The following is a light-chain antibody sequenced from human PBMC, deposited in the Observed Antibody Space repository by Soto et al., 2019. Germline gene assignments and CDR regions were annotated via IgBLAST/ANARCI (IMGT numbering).Light chain of an antibody. CDR2: RSS. CDR1: QSNSTY. J-gene: IGKJ4*01. CDR3: QQTFSPYVS. V-gene: IGKV1-39*01. Sequence: DIQMTQSPSSLSVSIGDRVIITCRASQSNSTYLNWYQYKPGKAPRLVIFRSSTLQSGVPSRFSGRGSGTDFTLTISSLQPEDFATYFCQQTFSPYVSFGGGTRVEI.